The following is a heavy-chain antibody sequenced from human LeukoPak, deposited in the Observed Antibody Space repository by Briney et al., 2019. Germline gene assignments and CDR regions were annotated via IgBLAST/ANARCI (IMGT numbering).Heavy chain of an antibody. D-gene: IGHD1-26*01. CDR1: GGSISSSSYY. V-gene: IGHV4-39*01. J-gene: IGHJ3*02. Sequence: SETLFLTCTVSGGSISSSSYYWGWIRQPPGKGLELIGSIYYGGSTYYNPSLKSRVTISVDTSKNQFSLKLSSVTAADTAVYYCARHRSGSYYSAFDIWGQGTMVTVSS. CDR2: IYYGGST. CDR3: ARHRSGSYYSAFDI.